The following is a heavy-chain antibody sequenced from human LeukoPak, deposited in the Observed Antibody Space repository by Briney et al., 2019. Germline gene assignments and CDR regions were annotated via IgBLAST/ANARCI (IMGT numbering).Heavy chain of an antibody. CDR3: ARAVAGTDWFDP. CDR2: IIPIFGTA. D-gene: IGHD6-19*01. CDR1: GGTFSSYA. J-gene: IGHJ5*02. V-gene: IGHV1-69*13. Sequence: SVKVSCKASGGTFSSYAISWVRQAPGQGLEWMGGIIPIFGTANYAQKFQGRVTITADESTSTAYMELSSLRSDDTAVYYCARAVAGTDWFDPWGQGTLVTVSS.